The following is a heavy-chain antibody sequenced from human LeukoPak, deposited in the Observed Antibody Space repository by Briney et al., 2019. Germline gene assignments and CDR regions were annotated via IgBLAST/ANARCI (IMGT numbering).Heavy chain of an antibody. Sequence: PGGSLRLSCAASGFTFSSYSMNWVRQAPGKGLEWVSSISSSSSYIYYADSVKGRFTISRDNPKNSLYPKMNSLRAEDTAVYYCAREAGTVLLARWGQGTLVTVSS. D-gene: IGHD1-7*01. CDR2: ISSSSSYI. CDR3: AREAGTVLLAR. V-gene: IGHV3-21*01. CDR1: GFTFSSYS. J-gene: IGHJ5*02.